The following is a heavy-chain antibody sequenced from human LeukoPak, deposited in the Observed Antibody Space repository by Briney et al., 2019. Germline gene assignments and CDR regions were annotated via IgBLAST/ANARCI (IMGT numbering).Heavy chain of an antibody. J-gene: IGHJ5*02. CDR2: ISWNSGSI. D-gene: IGHD3-22*01. CDR3: AKDISDSSLGWFDP. V-gene: IGHV3-9*01. CDR1: GFTFDDYA. Sequence: GGSLRLSCAASGFTFDDYAMHWVRQAPGKGLEWVSGISWNSGSIGYADSVKGRFTISRDNAKNSLYLQMNSLRAEDTALYYCAKDISDSSLGWFDPWGQGTLVTVPS.